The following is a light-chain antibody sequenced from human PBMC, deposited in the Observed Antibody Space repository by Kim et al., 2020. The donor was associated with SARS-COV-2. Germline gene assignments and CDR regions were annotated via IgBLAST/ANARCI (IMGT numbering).Light chain of an antibody. CDR3: QKYDSAPWT. J-gene: IGKJ1*01. Sequence: DIQMAQSPSSLSASVGDRVTITCRASHGISHSLAWYRQKPGKVPMLLIYGASTLQSGVPSRFSGSGSGTDFTLTISSLQPEDAATYYCQKYDSAPWTFGQGTKVEIK. CDR2: GAS. V-gene: IGKV1-27*01. CDR1: HGISHS.